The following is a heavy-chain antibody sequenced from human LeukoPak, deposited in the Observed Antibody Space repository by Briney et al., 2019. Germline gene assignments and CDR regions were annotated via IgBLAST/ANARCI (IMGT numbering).Heavy chain of an antibody. D-gene: IGHD1-7*01. CDR2: IYYSGST. J-gene: IGHJ5*02. CDR1: GGSISSSSYY. CDR3: ARNSRSDGRNFWFDP. Sequence: SETLSLTCTVSGGSISSSSYYWGWIRQPPGKGLEWIGSIYYSGSTNYSPSLKSRVTISVDTSKNQFSLKLSSVTAADTAVYYCARNSRSDGRNFWFDPWGQGTLVTVSS. V-gene: IGHV4-39*07.